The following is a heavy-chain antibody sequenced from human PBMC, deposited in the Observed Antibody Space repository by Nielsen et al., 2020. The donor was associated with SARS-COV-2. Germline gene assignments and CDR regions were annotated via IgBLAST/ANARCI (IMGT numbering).Heavy chain of an antibody. Sequence: GESLKISCAASGFTFSSYSMNWVRQAPGKGLEWVASISSTSTYIYYTDSVKGRFSISRDNAESSLYLQVNSLRAEDTAVYYCARDPISSGWHMGNWYFDLWGRGTLVSVSS. CDR3: ARDPISSGWHMGNWYFDL. J-gene: IGHJ2*01. CDR2: ISSTSTYI. CDR1: GFTFSSYS. V-gene: IGHV3-21*01. D-gene: IGHD6-19*01.